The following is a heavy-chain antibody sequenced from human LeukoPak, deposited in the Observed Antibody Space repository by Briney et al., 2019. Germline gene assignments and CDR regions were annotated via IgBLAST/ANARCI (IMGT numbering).Heavy chain of an antibody. Sequence: GSLRPSCLASKFTIHRNYMSWVRQAPGKGLGWVSVIYSGGSTYYADSVKGRFTISRDKSKNALYLQMNSLRAEDTAVYYCARGMTTELPFDPWGQGTLVTVSS. J-gene: IGHJ5*02. V-gene: IGHV3-66*01. D-gene: IGHD4-11*01. CDR1: KFTIHRNY. CDR2: IYSGGST. CDR3: ARGMTTELPFDP.